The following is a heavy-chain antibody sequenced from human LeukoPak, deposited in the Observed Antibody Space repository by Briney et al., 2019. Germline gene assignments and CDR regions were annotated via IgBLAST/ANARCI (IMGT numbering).Heavy chain of an antibody. CDR3: ARMGQLGYYFDY. Sequence: PSETLSLTCTVSGGSISSYYWSWIRQPPGKGLEWIGYIYYSGSTDYNPSLNSRVTMSVDTSKNQSSLKLSSVTAADTAVYYCARMGQLGYYFDYWGQGTLVTVSS. D-gene: IGHD5-18*01. V-gene: IGHV4-59*08. J-gene: IGHJ4*02. CDR1: GGSISSYY. CDR2: IYYSGST.